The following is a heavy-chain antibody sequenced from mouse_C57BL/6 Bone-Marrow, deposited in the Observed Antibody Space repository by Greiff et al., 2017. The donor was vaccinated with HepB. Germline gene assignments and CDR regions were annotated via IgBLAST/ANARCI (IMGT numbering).Heavy chain of an antibody. J-gene: IGHJ4*01. CDR2: ISSGSSTI. CDR3: ANASTGTAMDY. D-gene: IGHD4-1*02. CDR1: GFTFSDYG. Sequence: EAQLVESGGGLVKPGGSLKLSCAASGFTFSDYGMHWVRQAPEKGLEWVAYISSGSSTIYYADTVKGRFTISRDNAKNTLFLQMTSLRSEDTAMYYCANASTGTAMDYWGQGTSVTVSS. V-gene: IGHV5-17*01.